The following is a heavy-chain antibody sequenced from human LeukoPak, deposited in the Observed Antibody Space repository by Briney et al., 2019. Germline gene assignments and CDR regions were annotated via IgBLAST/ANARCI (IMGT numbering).Heavy chain of an antibody. CDR3: ARCIGSSSFARWFDP. D-gene: IGHD6-6*01. J-gene: IGHJ5*02. V-gene: IGHV4-59*01. CDR1: GGSISSYY. Sequence: PSETLSLTCTVSGGSISSYYWSWIRQPPGKGLEWIGCIYYSGSTSYSPSLKSRVTISADTSKNQFSLKLSSVTAADTAVYYCARCIGSSSFARWFDPWGQGTLVTVSS. CDR2: IYYSGST.